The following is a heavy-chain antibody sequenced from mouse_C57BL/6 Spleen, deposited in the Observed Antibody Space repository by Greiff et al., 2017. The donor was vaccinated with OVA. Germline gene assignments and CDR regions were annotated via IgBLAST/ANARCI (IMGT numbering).Heavy chain of an antibody. CDR3: ARDLGYYYAMDY. CDR1: GYTFTSYW. D-gene: IGHD4-1*01. V-gene: IGHV1-53*01. J-gene: IGHJ4*01. Sequence: QVQLQQSGTELVKPGASVKLSCKASGYTFTSYWMHWVKQRPGQGLEWIGNINPSNGGTNYNEKFKSKATLTVDKSSSTAYMQLSSLTSEDSAVYGCARDLGYYYAMDYWGQGTSVTVSS. CDR2: INPSNGGT.